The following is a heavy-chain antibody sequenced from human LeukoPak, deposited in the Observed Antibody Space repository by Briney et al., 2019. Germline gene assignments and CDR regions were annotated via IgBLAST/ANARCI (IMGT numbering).Heavy chain of an antibody. CDR1: GFTFSSYW. D-gene: IGHD2-2*01. J-gene: IGHJ4*02. V-gene: IGHV3-7*05. CDR3: AREMPPGDYFDY. Sequence: GGSLRLSCVASGFTFSSYWMSWVRQAPGKGLEWMANIKEDGRGKYYVDSVKGRFTISRDNAKNSLYLQMSSLRAEDTAVYYCAREMPPGDYFDYWGQGTLVIVSS. CDR2: IKEDGRGK.